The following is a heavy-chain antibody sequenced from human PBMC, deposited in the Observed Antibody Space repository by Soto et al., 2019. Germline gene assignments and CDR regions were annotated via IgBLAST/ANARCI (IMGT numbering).Heavy chain of an antibody. V-gene: IGHV1-69*13. CDR2: IIPRSATS. CDR1: GYTFTSYG. J-gene: IGHJ6*02. Sequence: SVKVSCKASGYTFTSYGISWVRQAPGQGLEWMGGIIPRSATSNYAQKFQGRVTITADESTSTAYMELSSLRSEDTAVYYCAGVGLVLVPTTVNSDYYYYAMDVWGQGTTVTVSS. CDR3: AGVGLVLVPTTVNSDYYYYAMDV. D-gene: IGHD2-2*01.